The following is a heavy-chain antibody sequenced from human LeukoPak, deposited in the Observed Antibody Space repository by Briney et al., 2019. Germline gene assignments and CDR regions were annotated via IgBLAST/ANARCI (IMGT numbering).Heavy chain of an antibody. J-gene: IGHJ4*02. Sequence: PSETLSLTCAVYGGSFSGYYWSWIRQPPGKGLEWIGEINHSGSTNYNPSLKSRVTMSVDTSKNQFSLKLSSVTAADTAVYYCARHAPTNYDYVWGSYRYNRYYFDYWGQGTLVTVSS. D-gene: IGHD3-16*02. CDR2: INHSGST. CDR1: GGSFSGYY. V-gene: IGHV4-34*01. CDR3: ARHAPTNYDYVWGSYRYNRYYFDY.